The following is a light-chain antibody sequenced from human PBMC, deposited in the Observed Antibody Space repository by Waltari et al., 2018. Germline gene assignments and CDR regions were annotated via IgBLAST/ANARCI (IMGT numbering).Light chain of an antibody. CDR1: DVGNKY. Sequence: YELTQPPSVSVSPGQAANIACSGDDVGNKYTSWFQQKPGHSPVLVIFEDNKRPPGITERVSACNSGNISTLTINETQPMDEADYYCQAWDSGTGVFGTGTKVTVL. V-gene: IGLV3-1*01. CDR3: QAWDSGTGV. J-gene: IGLJ1*01. CDR2: EDN.